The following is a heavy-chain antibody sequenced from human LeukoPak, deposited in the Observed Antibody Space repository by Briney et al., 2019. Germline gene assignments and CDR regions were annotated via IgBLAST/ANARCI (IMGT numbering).Heavy chain of an antibody. D-gene: IGHD2-8*01. J-gene: IGHJ4*02. CDR3: ARDLSLREWSEYYFDY. CDR2: INPKSGDA. V-gene: IGHV1-2*02. CDR1: GYSFNTYY. Sequence: ASVKVSCKASGYSFNTYYMNWVRQAPGQGPEWMGWINPKSGDASYNQAFQGRVTMTRDTSISTAYMELSRLRSDDTAVYYCARDLSLREWSEYYFDYWGQGTLVTVSS.